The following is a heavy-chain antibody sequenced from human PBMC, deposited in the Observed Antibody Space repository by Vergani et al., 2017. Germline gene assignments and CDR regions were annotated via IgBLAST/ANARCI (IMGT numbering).Heavy chain of an antibody. CDR2: ISYDGSNK. Sequence: VQLLESGGGLVQPGGSLRLSCAASGFTFSSYAMHWVRQAPGKGLEWVAVISYDGSNKYYADSVKGRFTISRDNSKNTLYLQMNSLRAEDTAVYYCAKDTNWGSWYFDLWGRGTLVTVSS. D-gene: IGHD7-27*01. V-gene: IGHV3-30-3*01. CDR1: GFTFSSYA. CDR3: AKDTNWGSWYFDL. J-gene: IGHJ2*01.